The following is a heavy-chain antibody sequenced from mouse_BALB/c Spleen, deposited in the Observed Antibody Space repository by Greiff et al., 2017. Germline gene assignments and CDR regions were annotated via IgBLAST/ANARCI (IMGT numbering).Heavy chain of an antibody. J-gene: IGHJ3*01. CDR2: ISDGGSYT. CDR1: GFTFSDYY. D-gene: IGHD2-4*01. V-gene: IGHV5-4*02. Sequence: EVKLVESGGGLVKPGGSLKLSCAASGFTFSDYYMYWVRQTPEKRLEWVATISDGGSYTYYPDSVKGRFTISRDNAKNNLYLQMSSLKSEDTAMYYCARDHYDYDGFAYWGQGTLVTVSA. CDR3: ARDHYDYDGFAY.